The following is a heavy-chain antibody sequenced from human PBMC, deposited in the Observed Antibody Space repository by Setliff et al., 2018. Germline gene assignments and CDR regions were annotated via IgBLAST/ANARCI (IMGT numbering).Heavy chain of an antibody. D-gene: IGHD3-10*01. CDR3: ARDHAYGSRFYYFDY. Sequence: GGSLRLSCAASGFTFDDYAMHWVRQAPGKGLEWVALIWNDGSSKFYGDSVKGRFTISRDNSKNTLYLQMNSLRAEDTAVYYCARDHAYGSRFYYFDYWGQGTLVTVSS. CDR1: GFTFDDYA. V-gene: IGHV3-33*08. CDR2: IWNDGSSK. J-gene: IGHJ4*02.